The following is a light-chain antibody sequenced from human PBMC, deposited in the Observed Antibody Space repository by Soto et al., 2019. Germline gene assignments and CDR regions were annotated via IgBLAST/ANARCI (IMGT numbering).Light chain of an antibody. CDR2: ALS. CDR1: SCDVGGYNY. CDR3: SSYAGSNNLV. Sequence: QSALTQPPSASGSPGQSVTISCTGTSCDVGGYNYVSWYQQHPGKAPKLMIYALSKRPSGVPDRFSGSKSGNTASLTVSGLQAEDEADYYCSSYAGSNNLVFGGGTKLTVL. J-gene: IGLJ2*01. V-gene: IGLV2-8*01.